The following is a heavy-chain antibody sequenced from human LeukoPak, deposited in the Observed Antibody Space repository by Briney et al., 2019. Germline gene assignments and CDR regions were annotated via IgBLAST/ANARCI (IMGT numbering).Heavy chain of an antibody. V-gene: IGHV4-30-4*01. D-gene: IGHD3-10*01. CDR1: GGSISSYDYY. CDR2: IYHSGSS. CDR3: ARDPDYYGSGTGGYFDL. Sequence: SQTLSLTCTVSGGSISSYDYYWNWIRQPPGKGLEWIAYIYHSGSSFYNPSLKRRVTISVDTSKNQFSLKLRSVTAADTAVYFCARDPDYYGSGTGGYFDLWGRGTLVTVSS. J-gene: IGHJ4*03.